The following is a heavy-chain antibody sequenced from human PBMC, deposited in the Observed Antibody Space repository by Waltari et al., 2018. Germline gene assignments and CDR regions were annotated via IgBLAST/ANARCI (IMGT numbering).Heavy chain of an antibody. J-gene: IGHJ4*02. CDR1: GGSFSGYY. D-gene: IGHD5-12*01. CDR2: INHSGST. V-gene: IGHV4-34*01. Sequence: QVQLQQWGAGLLKPSETLSRTCAVYGGSFSGYYWSWIRQLPGKGLEWIGEINHSGSTNYNPSLKSRVTISVDTTKNQFSLKLSSVTAADTAVYYCARAVGGDGYTTLSNPFDYWGQGTLVTVSS. CDR3: ARAVGGDGYTTLSNPFDY.